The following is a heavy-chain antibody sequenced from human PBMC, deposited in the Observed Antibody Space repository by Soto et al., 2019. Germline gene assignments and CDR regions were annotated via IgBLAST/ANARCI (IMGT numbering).Heavy chain of an antibody. D-gene: IGHD3-10*01. V-gene: IGHV1-8*01. CDR1: GYTFTSHD. CDR2: MNPNSGNT. Sequence: ASVKVSCKASGYTFTSHDINWVRQATGQGLEWMGWMNPNSGNTGYAQKFQGRVTMTRNTSISTAYMELSSLRSEDTAVYYCARPLLRSYYYGSGSYYIAYAFDIWGQGTMVTVSS. CDR3: ARPLLRSYYYGSGSYYIAYAFDI. J-gene: IGHJ3*02.